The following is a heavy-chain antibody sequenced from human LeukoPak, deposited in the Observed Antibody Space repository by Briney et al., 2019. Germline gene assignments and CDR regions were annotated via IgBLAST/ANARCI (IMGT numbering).Heavy chain of an antibody. CDR1: GYIFTTYW. D-gene: IGHD3-22*01. CDR2: IYPGDSET. CDR3: ARYYDISGYYRPLFDY. V-gene: IGHV5-51*01. Sequence: GESLKISCKGSGYIFTTYWIGWVRQMPGKGLEWMGIIYPGDSETRYSPSFQGQVTISADKSIDTAYLQWSSLKASDTAMFYCARYYDISGYYRPLFDYWGQGTLVTVSS. J-gene: IGHJ4*02.